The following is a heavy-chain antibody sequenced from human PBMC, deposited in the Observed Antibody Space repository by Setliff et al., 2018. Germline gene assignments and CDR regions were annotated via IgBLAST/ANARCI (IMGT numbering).Heavy chain of an antibody. CDR1: GYTLSNSI. CDR3: LRLVRYCTKIACQATSGDEV. J-gene: IGHJ4*02. V-gene: IGHV1-18*01. D-gene: IGHD2-8*01. CDR2: ISAYNGKT. Sequence: SVKVSCKASGYTLSNSILSWVRQAPGQGLEWVGWISAYNGKTYFAQKFQDRITLTTDTSTNTGYLELRGLRSDDTAVYYCLRLVRYCTKIACQATSGDEVWGLGTLVTVS.